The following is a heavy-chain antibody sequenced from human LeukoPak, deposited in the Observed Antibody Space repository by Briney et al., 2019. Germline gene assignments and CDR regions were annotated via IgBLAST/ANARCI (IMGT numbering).Heavy chain of an antibody. CDR2: INHSGST. D-gene: IGHD3-3*01. Sequence: SETLSLTCAVYGGSFSGYYWSWIRQPPGKGLEWIGEINHSGSTSYNPSLKSRVTISVDTSKNQFSLKLSSVTAADTAVYYCARDSLYYDFWSGYYRSYYFDYWGQGTLVTVSS. V-gene: IGHV4-34*01. CDR1: GGSFSGYY. CDR3: ARDSLYYDFWSGYYRSYYFDY. J-gene: IGHJ4*02.